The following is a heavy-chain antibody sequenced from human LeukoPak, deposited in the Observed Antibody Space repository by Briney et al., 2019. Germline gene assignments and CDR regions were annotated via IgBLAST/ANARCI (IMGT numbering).Heavy chain of an antibody. J-gene: IGHJ4*02. CDR1: GFTFSSHG. D-gene: IGHD3-22*01. CDR3: ARARNDYDSNGFSVLDD. V-gene: IGHV3-33*08. CDR2: IWYDGSNI. Sequence: GRPLRLSCAASGFTFSSHGMHWVRQAPGKGLEWVAVIWYDGSNIYYADSVKGRFTISRDNSKNTLYLQMNSLRAEDTALYYCARARNDYDSNGFSVLDDWGQGTLVTGSS.